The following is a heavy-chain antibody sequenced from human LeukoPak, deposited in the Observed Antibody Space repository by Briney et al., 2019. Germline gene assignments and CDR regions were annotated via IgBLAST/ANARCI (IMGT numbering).Heavy chain of an antibody. Sequence: GGSLRLSCAASGFIFKNFSMNCVRQAPGKGLEWVAYISSSGDTTYYADSVKGRFTISRDNAENSLHLQMNSLRVDDSALYYCARDGFCDFWGQGTLVTVSS. J-gene: IGHJ4*02. CDR3: ARDGFCDF. D-gene: IGHD3-3*01. CDR1: GFIFKNFS. CDR2: ISSSGDTT. V-gene: IGHV3-48*04.